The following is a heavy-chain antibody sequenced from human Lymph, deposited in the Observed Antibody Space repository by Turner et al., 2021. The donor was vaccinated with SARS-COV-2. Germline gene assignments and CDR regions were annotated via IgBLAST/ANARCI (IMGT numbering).Heavy chain of an antibody. Sequence: QLPLQESGPGLVKPSATLSLTCTVSGDSINSSFYYWGWIRQPPGKGLEWIGSIYYSGSTYYNPSLKSRVTISVDTSKNQFSLKLSSVTAADTAMYYCARGSPQDWYVPGFDYWGQGTLVTVSS. J-gene: IGHJ4*02. CDR2: IYYSGST. V-gene: IGHV4-39*01. D-gene: IGHD3-9*01. CDR3: ARGSPQDWYVPGFDY. CDR1: GDSINSSFYY.